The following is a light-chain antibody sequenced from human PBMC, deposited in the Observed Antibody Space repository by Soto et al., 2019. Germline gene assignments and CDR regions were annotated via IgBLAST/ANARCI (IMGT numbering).Light chain of an antibody. CDR3: QRYNDWQLT. CDR1: QGVGIT. Sequence: EIVMTQSPATLSVSPGEGVTLSCRASQGVGITLAWYQQKPGQTPRLLIYNAFTRDTGIPARFSGSGSGTEFTLTINSLQSEDSAVYYCQRYNDWQLTFGGGTKVEVK. V-gene: IGKV3-15*01. CDR2: NAF. J-gene: IGKJ4*01.